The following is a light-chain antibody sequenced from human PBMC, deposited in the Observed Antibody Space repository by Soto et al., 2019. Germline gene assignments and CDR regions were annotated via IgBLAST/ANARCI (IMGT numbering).Light chain of an antibody. J-gene: IGKJ3*01. CDR1: QSINSKS. CDR3: QPYGGSFI. Sequence: EIVLTQSPGTLSLSPGEGATVSCRVSQSINSKSLVWYQRKFGQAPRLLIYNTSRRATGIPDRFSGSVSGTDVTLSISRLEPDGFAVYYCQPYGGSFIFGLGTKVDF. V-gene: IGKV3-20*01. CDR2: NTS.